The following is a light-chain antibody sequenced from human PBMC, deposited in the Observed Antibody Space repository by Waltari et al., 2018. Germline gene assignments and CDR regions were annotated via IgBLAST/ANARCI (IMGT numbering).Light chain of an antibody. CDR1: QSVNGR. J-gene: IGKJ1*01. CDR3: QQHGSLPAT. Sequence: EIVLTQSTGTLSLSPGERVPLSCRASQSVNGRLVWYQQKPGQAPRLLIYGTSSRATGIPDRFSGSGSGTDFSLTISRLEPEDFAVYYCQQHGSLPATFGQGTKVEVK. CDR2: GTS. V-gene: IGKV3-20*01.